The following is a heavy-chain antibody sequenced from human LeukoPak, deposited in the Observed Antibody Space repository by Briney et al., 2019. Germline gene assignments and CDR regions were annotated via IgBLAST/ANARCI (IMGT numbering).Heavy chain of an antibody. J-gene: IGHJ4*02. D-gene: IGHD6-19*01. CDR2: TYYRSKWYN. V-gene: IGHV6-1*01. Sequence: SQSLSLSCAISVDSVSSNSAAWNWIRQSPSRGLEWLGRTYYRSKWYNDYAVSVKSRITINPDTSKSQFSLQLNSVTPEDTAVYFCARGSGWYSDYFDYWGQGTLVTVSS. CDR3: ARGSGWYSDYFDY. CDR1: VDSVSSNSAA.